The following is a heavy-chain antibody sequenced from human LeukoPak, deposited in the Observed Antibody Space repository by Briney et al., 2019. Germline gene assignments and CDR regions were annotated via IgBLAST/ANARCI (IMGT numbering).Heavy chain of an antibody. CDR2: IRQDGDEK. V-gene: IGHV3-7*01. Sequence: GGSLRLSCAGSGFIFNSHWMTWVRQAPGMGLEWVGNIRQDGDEKFYADSVRGRFTISRDNAKNSLYLHLNSLRAEDTAIYYCARVRTEWYIDLWGRGTLVTVSP. CDR1: GFIFNSHW. CDR3: ARVRTEWYIDL. J-gene: IGHJ2*01. D-gene: IGHD2-8*02.